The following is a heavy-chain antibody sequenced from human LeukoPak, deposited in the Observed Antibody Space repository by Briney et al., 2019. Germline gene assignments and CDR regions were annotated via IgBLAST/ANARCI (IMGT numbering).Heavy chain of an antibody. D-gene: IGHD1-26*01. V-gene: IGHV3-7*05. J-gene: IGHJ3*02. CDR2: IKQDGSEK. Sequence: PGGSLRLSCAASGFTFSSYWMSWVRQAPGKGLEWLGNIKQDGSEKYYVDSVKGRFTISRDNPKNSLYLQMNSRRAEDTAVYYCARYSGNYRAFDIWGQGTMVTVSS. CDR1: GFTFSSYW. CDR3: ARYSGNYRAFDI.